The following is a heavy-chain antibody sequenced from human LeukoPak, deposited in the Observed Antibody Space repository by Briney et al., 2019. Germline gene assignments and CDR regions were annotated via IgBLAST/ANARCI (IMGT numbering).Heavy chain of an antibody. Sequence: PGGSLRLSCAASGFTVSSNYMSWVRQAPGKGLEWVSVIYSGRSTYYADSVKGRFTISRDNSKNTLYLQMNSLRAEDTAVYYCARGHKLERGEDYWGQGTLVTVSS. CDR1: GFTVSSNY. CDR3: ARGHKLERGEDY. J-gene: IGHJ4*02. CDR2: IYSGRST. V-gene: IGHV3-66*01. D-gene: IGHD1-1*01.